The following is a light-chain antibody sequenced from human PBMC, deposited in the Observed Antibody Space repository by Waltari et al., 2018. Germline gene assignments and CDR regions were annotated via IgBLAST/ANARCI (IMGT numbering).Light chain of an antibody. V-gene: IGLV4-69*01. Sequence: QLVLTQSPSASASLGASVKLTCTLSSGQINNVIAWLQQRPEKGPRFLMKVNSDGSHQKGDGFPDRFSASSSRAERSLTISSLQSEDEADYFCQTGGNGTWVFGGGTKLTVL. CDR1: SGQINNV. CDR3: QTGGNGTWV. CDR2: VNSDGSH. J-gene: IGLJ3*02.